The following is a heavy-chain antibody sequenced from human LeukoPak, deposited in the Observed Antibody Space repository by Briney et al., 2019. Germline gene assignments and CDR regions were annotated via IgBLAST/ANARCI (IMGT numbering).Heavy chain of an antibody. CDR2: ISDSSSLT. CDR1: GFTFSSFG. CDR3: AKVIRGGYGMDV. D-gene: IGHD3-10*01. J-gene: IGHJ6*02. V-gene: IGHV3-48*02. Sequence: GGSLRLSCAASGFTFSSFGMNWVRQAPGKGLEWVSYISDSSSLTYYADSVKGRFTISRDNAKNPLSLQLNSLRDEDTAVYFCAKVIRGGYGMDVWGQGTTVTVSS.